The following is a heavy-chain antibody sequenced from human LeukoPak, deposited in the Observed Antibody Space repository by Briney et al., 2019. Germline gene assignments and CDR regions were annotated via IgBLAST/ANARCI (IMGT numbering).Heavy chain of an antibody. V-gene: IGHV1-24*01. D-gene: IGHD2-15*01. CDR3: ATDRPLVAPKGDYYYGMDV. CDR1: GYTLTELS. Sequence: GASVKVSCKVSGYTLTELSMHWVRQAPGKGLEWMGGFDPEDGETIYAQKFQGRVTMTEDTSTDTAYMELSSQRSEDTAVYYCATDRPLVAPKGDYYYGMDVWGQGTTVTVSS. J-gene: IGHJ6*02. CDR2: FDPEDGET.